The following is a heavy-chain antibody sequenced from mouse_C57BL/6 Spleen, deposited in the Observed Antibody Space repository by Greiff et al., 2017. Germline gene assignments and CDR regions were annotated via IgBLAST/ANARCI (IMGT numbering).Heavy chain of an antibody. CDR3: ARYDWAWFAY. V-gene: IGHV7-3*01. J-gene: IGHJ3*01. Sequence: DVMLVESGGGLVQPGGSLSLSCAASGFTFTDYYMSWVRQPPGKALEWLGFLRNKANGYTTEYSASVKGRFTISRDNSQSILYLQMNALRAEDSATYYCARYDWAWFAYWGQGTLVTVSA. CDR1: GFTFTDYY. CDR2: LRNKANGYTT.